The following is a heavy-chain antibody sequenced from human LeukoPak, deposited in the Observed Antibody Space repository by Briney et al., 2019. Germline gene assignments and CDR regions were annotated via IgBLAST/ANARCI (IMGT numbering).Heavy chain of an antibody. CDR3: ARDSSGWVYNWFDP. CDR1: GFTFSDYY. D-gene: IGHD6-19*01. CDR2: ISSSGSTI. J-gene: IGHJ5*02. V-gene: IGHV3-11*04. Sequence: GGSLRLSCAVSGFTFSDYYMSWIRQAPGKGLEWVSYISSSGSTIYYADSVKGRFTISRDKAKNSLYLQMNSLRAEDTAVYYCARDSSGWVYNWFDPWGQGTLVTVSS.